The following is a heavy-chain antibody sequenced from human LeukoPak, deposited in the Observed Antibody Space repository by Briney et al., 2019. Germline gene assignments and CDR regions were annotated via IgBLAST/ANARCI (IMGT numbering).Heavy chain of an antibody. CDR3: ARGLYYDILTGWLDV. D-gene: IGHD3-9*01. CDR2: ISSSSSYI. Sequence: GGSLRPSCAASGFTFSSYSMNWVRQAPGKGLEWVSSISSSSSYIYYADSVKGRFTISRDNAKNSLYLQMNSLRAEDTAVYYCARGLYYDILTGWLDVWGKGTTVTISS. J-gene: IGHJ6*04. V-gene: IGHV3-21*04. CDR1: GFTFSSYS.